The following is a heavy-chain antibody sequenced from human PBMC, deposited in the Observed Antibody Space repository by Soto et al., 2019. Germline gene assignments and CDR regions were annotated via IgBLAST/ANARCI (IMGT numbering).Heavy chain of an antibody. J-gene: IGHJ4*02. CDR3: ARYGVGTIDFDY. D-gene: IGHD3-3*01. Sequence: ASVKVSCKASGYTFTSYDINWVRQATGQGLEWMGWMNPNSGNTGYAQKFQGRVTMTRNTSISTAYMELSSLRSEDTAVYYCARYGVGTIDFDYWGQGTLVTVSS. CDR1: GYTFTSYD. CDR2: MNPNSGNT. V-gene: IGHV1-8*01.